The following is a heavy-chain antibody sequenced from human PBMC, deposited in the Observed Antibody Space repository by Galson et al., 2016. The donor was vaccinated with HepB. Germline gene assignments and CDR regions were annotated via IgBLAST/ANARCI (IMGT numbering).Heavy chain of an antibody. CDR3: VRDDSREANGFDI. Sequence: SLRLSCAASGFTFSSYWMTWVRQAPGKGLEYVACIKGDGSQEYYADSVKGRFTISRDNSRDTLYLQMNSLRVEDTAVYYCVRDDSREANGFDIWGQGTTVTVSS. D-gene: IGHD3-22*01. J-gene: IGHJ3*02. V-gene: IGHV3-7*01. CDR2: IKGDGSQE. CDR1: GFTFSSYW.